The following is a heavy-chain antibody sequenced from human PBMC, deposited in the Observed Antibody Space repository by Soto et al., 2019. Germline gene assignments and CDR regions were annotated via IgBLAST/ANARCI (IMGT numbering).Heavy chain of an antibody. CDR3: AHPSGNWAGFGY. J-gene: IGHJ4*02. Sequence: QRTLKESGLTLVKPTQTLTLTCTFSGFSLSTSGVGVGWIRQPPGKALEWLALIYWDDDKRYSPSLKSRLTITKYSSKNQVVLTMTNMDPVDTATYYCAHPSGNWAGFGYWGQGTLVTVSS. CDR1: GFSLSTSGVG. CDR2: IYWDDDK. D-gene: IGHD3-10*01. V-gene: IGHV2-5*02.